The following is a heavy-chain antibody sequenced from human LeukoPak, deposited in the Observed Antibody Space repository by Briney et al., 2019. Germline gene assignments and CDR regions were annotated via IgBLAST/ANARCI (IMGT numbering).Heavy chain of an antibody. Sequence: SETLSLTCTVSGGSISNYYWTWIRQPPGKGLEWIGYIFNSGSTSYNPSLKSRLTISVDTSKNQFSLKLSSVTAADTAVYYCARDTTGLYRPFDILGQGTMVTVSS. CDR1: GGSISNYY. V-gene: IGHV4-59*01. J-gene: IGHJ3*02. CDR3: ARDTTGLYRPFDI. D-gene: IGHD3-16*01. CDR2: IFNSGST.